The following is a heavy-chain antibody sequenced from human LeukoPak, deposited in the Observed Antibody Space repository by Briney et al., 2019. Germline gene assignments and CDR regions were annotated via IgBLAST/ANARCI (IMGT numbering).Heavy chain of an antibody. V-gene: IGHV4-30-2*01. Sequence: SETLSLTCTVSGASVSSSSYYWSWIRQPPGKGLEWIGYIYHSGSTYYNPSLKSRVTISVDRSKNQFSLKLSSVTAADTAVYYCARDIPRYSSSSPSFDYWGQGTLVTVSS. D-gene: IGHD6-6*01. CDR3: ARDIPRYSSSSPSFDY. J-gene: IGHJ4*02. CDR1: GASVSSSSYY. CDR2: IYHSGST.